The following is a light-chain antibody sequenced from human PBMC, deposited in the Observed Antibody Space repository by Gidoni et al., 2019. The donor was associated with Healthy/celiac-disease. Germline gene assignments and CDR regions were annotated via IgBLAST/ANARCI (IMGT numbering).Light chain of an antibody. CDR2: AAS. CDR3: QQCYSTPLT. CDR1: KSISSY. Sequence: DIQMTQSPSSLSASVGDRVTITCRASKSISSYLNWYQQKPGKAPKLLIYAASSLKSGVPSRFSGSGSGTDFTLTISSLQPEDFATYYCQQCYSTPLTFXXXTRLEIK. J-gene: IGKJ5*01. V-gene: IGKV1-39*01.